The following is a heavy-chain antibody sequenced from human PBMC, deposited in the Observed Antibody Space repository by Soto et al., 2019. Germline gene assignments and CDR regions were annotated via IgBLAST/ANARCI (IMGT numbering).Heavy chain of an antibody. Sequence: QVQLQESGPGLVKPSQTLSLTCTVSGGSISSGGYYWSWIRQQPGQGLEWIGSIYYSGSTYYNPSLKSRVTISVDTSKNQFSRKLSSVTAADTAVYYCARSPEATVTAFDYWGQGTLVTVSS. CDR2: IYYSGST. CDR1: GGSISSGGYY. V-gene: IGHV4-31*03. CDR3: ARSPEATVTAFDY. D-gene: IGHD4-17*01. J-gene: IGHJ4*02.